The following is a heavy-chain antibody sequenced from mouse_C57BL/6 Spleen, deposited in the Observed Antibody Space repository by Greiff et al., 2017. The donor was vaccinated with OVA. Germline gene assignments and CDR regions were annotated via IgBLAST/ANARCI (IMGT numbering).Heavy chain of an antibody. CDR2: ISYDGSN. D-gene: IGHD2-2*01. V-gene: IGHV3-6*01. CDR1: GYSITSGYY. CDR3: ARGDGYDADDY. J-gene: IGHJ2*01. Sequence: EVKLQESGPGLVKPSQSLSLTCSVTGYSITSGYYWNWIRQFPGNKLEWMGYISYDGSNNYNPSLKNRISITRDTSKNQFFLKLNSVTTEDTATYYCARGDGYDADDYWGQGTTLTVSS.